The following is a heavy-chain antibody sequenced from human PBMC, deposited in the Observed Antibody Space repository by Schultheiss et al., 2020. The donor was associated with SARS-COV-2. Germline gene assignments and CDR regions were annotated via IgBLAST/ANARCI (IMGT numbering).Heavy chain of an antibody. Sequence: SQTLSLTCTVSGGSISSSSYYWGWIRQPPGKGLEWIGSIYYSGSTYYNPSLKSRVTISVDTSKNQFSLKLSSVTAADTAVYYCARDQKVTMTVGRGMDVWGQGTTVTVSS. CDR3: ARDQKVTMTVGRGMDV. J-gene: IGHJ6*02. D-gene: IGHD3-22*01. V-gene: IGHV4-39*02. CDR2: IYYSGST. CDR1: GGSISSSSYY.